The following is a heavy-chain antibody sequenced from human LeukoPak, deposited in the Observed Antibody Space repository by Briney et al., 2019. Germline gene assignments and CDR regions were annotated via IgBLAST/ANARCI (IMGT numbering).Heavy chain of an antibody. J-gene: IGHJ4*02. CDR3: ARHDRYSSWTRFDY. V-gene: IGHV4-59*08. CDR1: GGSISSYY. D-gene: IGHD6-13*01. CDR2: IYYSGST. Sequence: PSETLSLTCTVSGGSISSYYWSWIRQPPGTGLELIGYIYYSGSTNYNPSLKSRVTISVDTSKNQFSLKLSPVTAADTAVYYCARHDRYSSWTRFDYWGQGTLVTVSS.